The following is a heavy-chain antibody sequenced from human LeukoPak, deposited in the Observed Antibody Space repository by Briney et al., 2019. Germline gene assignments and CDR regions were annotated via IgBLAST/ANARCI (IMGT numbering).Heavy chain of an antibody. D-gene: IGHD6-13*01. CDR2: IYYSGST. J-gene: IGHJ4*02. V-gene: IGHV4-39*07. CDR3: ARGQKFSSSWYGADSHSQYYFDY. Sequence: SETLSLTCTVSGGSISSSSYYWGWIRQPPGKGLEWIGSIYYSGSTYYNPSLKSRVTISVDTSKNQFSLKLSSVTAADTAVYYCARGQKFSSSWYGADSHSQYYFDYWGQGTLVTVSS. CDR1: GGSISSSSYY.